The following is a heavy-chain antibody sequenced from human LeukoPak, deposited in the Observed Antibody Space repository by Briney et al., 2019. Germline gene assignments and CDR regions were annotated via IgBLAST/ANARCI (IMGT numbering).Heavy chain of an antibody. Sequence: GGSLRLSCAASGFTFSDYAMSWVRQAPGKGLEWLSVISGGSGGSTYYADSVTGRFTVSRDNSKNTVDLQMNSLRAEDTAVYYCAKKEALEGGLAFDIWGQGTMVTVSS. D-gene: IGHD3-16*01. CDR3: AKKEALEGGLAFDI. V-gene: IGHV3-23*01. CDR1: GFTFSDYA. CDR2: ISGGSGGST. J-gene: IGHJ3*02.